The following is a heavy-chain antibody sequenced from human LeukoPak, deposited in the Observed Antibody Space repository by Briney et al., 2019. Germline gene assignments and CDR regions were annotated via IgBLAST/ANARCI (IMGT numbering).Heavy chain of an antibody. J-gene: IGHJ4*02. Sequence: PGGSLRLSCAASGFTFSNYGMSWVRQAPGRGLEWVSSVSASGRRTYYAGSVRGRFTISSDSSNNNLYLQMASLRAEDTAAYYCAKDGQIRGATPHYFESWGQGTLVTVSS. V-gene: IGHV3-23*01. CDR3: AKDGQIRGATPHYFES. D-gene: IGHD1-26*01. CDR2: VSASGRRT. CDR1: GFTFSNYG.